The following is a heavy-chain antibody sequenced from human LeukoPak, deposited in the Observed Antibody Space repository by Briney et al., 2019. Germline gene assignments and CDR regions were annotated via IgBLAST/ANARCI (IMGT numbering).Heavy chain of an antibody. J-gene: IGHJ4*02. CDR1: GGSISSGDYY. Sequence: SCTVSGGSISSGDYYWSWIRQPPGKGLEWIGYIYYSGSTYYNPSLKSRVTLSVDTSKNQFSLKLSSVTAADTAVYYCARIGTWELSDFWGQGTLVTVSS. D-gene: IGHD1-26*01. CDR2: IYYSGST. CDR3: ARIGTWELSDF. V-gene: IGHV4-30-4*08.